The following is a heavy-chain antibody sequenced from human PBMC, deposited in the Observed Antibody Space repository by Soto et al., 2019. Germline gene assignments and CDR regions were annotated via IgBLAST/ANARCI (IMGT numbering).Heavy chain of an antibody. CDR2: ISGSGGST. D-gene: IGHD3-10*01. J-gene: IGHJ3*02. Sequence: GGSLRLSCAASGFTFSSYAMSWVRQAPGKGLEWVSAISGSGGSTYYADSVKGRFTISRDNSKNSLYLQMNSLRDEDTAVYYRARDRLLWFGELSGAFDIWGQGTMVTVSS. CDR3: ARDRLLWFGELSGAFDI. V-gene: IGHV3-23*01. CDR1: GFTFSSYA.